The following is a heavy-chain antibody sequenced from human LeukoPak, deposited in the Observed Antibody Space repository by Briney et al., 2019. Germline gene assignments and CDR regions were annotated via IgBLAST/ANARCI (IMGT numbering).Heavy chain of an antibody. Sequence: GGSLRLSCAASGFTFSSYGMHWVRQAPGKGLEWVAVIWYDGSNKYYADSAKGRFTISRDNSKNTLYLQMDSLRDEGTAVYYWARVTGDAFDIWGQGTMVTVSS. CDR3: ARVTGDAFDI. D-gene: IGHD1-20*01. J-gene: IGHJ3*02. CDR1: GFTFSSYG. V-gene: IGHV3-33*01. CDR2: IWYDGSNK.